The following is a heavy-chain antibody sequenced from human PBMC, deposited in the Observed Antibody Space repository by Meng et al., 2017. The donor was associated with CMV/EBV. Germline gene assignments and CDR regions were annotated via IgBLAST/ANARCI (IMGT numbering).Heavy chain of an antibody. CDR2: IYPGDSDT. V-gene: IGHV5-51*01. CDR1: GYIFTNYW. J-gene: IGHJ5*02. Sequence: GESLKISCQGSGYIFTNYWIAWVRQMPGKGLEWMGIIYPGDSDTRYSPSFQGHVTISVDKSITTAYPQWSSLKASDTAMYYCSRPKKAPYCTSTSCFETFGWFDPWGQGTLVTVSS. D-gene: IGHD2-2*01. CDR3: SRPKKAPYCTSTSCFETFGWFDP.